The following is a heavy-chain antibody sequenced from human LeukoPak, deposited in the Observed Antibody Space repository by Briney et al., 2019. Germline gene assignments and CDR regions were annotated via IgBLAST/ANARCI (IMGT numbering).Heavy chain of an antibody. CDR1: GFTFSSYW. V-gene: IGHV3-74*01. D-gene: IGHD4-23*01. J-gene: IGHJ4*02. CDR3: ARDHYGGNSDY. CDR2: INTDGSST. Sequence: GGSLRLSCAASGFTFSSYWMHWVRQAPGKGLLWVSRINTDGSSTYYADSVKGRFTISRDNAKNTLYLQMNSLRAEDTAVYYCARDHYGGNSDYWGQGTLVTVSS.